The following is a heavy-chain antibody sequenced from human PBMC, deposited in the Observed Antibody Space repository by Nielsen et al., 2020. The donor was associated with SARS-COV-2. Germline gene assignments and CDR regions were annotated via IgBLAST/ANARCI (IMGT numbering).Heavy chain of an antibody. V-gene: IGHV3-21*01. CDR1: GFTFSSYS. CDR3: ARDRWVTTRGYYYYGMDV. D-gene: IGHD4-17*01. CDR2: ISSSSNYI. Sequence: GGSLKISCAASGFTFSSYSMNWVRQAPGKGLEWVSSISSSSNYIYYADSVKGRFTISRDNAKNSLYLQMNSLRAEDTAVYYCARDRWVTTRGYYYYGMDVWGQGTTVTVSS. J-gene: IGHJ6*02.